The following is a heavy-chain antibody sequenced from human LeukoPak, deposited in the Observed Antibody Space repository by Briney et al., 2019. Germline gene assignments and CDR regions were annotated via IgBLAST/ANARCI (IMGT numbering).Heavy chain of an antibody. CDR1: GFTFSSYE. V-gene: IGHV3-48*03. CDR3: ARVQTTVTTLDY. CDR2: ISSSGSTR. D-gene: IGHD4-17*01. J-gene: IGHJ4*02. Sequence: QPGGSLRRSCAASGFTFSSYEMNWVRQAPGKGLEWVSYISSSGSTRYYADSVKGRFTISRDNAKNSLYLQMNSLRAEDTAVYYCARVQTTVTTLDYWGQGTLVTVSS.